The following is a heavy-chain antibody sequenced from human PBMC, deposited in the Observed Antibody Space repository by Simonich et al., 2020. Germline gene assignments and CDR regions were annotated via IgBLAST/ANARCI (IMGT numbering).Heavy chain of an antibody. D-gene: IGHD2-15*01. CDR3: ARDGGNCSGGSCYWYFDL. CDR2: IIPNGGGT. V-gene: IGHV1-2*06. CDR1: GYTFPGYY. Sequence: QVQLVQSGAEVKKPGASVKVSCKAYGYTFPGYYRNWVRQAPGKGLEWMGRIIPNGGGTNNAKMFKGRDTMAMDTSVSTAYRGTSRMRSDDTAVYYCARDGGNCSGGSCYWYFDLWGRGTLVTVSS. J-gene: IGHJ2*01.